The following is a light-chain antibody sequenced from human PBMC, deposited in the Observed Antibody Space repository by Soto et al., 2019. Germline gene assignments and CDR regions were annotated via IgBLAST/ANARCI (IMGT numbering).Light chain of an antibody. CDR3: QSFDSSLKTYNYV. J-gene: IGLJ1*01. CDR2: GNS. CDR1: SSNIGAGYD. V-gene: IGLV1-40*01. Sequence: QSVLTQPPSVSGAPGQRVTISCTGSSSNIGAGYDVHWYQQLPGPAPKLLIPGNSNRPSGVPDRFSGSKSGTSASLAITGLLAEDEADYYCQSFDSSLKTYNYVFGTGTKVTVL.